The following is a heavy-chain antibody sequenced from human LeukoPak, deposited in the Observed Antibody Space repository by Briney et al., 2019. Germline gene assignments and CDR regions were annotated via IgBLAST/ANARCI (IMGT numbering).Heavy chain of an antibody. CDR3: AREDYYNSGGYYLDY. V-gene: IGHV4-38-2*02. Sequence: TSETLSLTCTVSGYSISRGYSWGWIRQPPGKGLEWIGNIYHSGSTNYSPSLKSRVTISVDTSKNQFSLKLSSVTAADTAVYFCAREDYYNSGGYYLDYWGQGTLVTVSS. CDR1: GYSISRGYS. J-gene: IGHJ4*02. CDR2: IYHSGST. D-gene: IGHD3-22*01.